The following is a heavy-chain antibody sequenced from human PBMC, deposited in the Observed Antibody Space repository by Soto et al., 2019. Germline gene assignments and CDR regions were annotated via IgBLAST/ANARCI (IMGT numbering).Heavy chain of an antibody. V-gene: IGHV1-69*13. CDR3: ARASSIAARRFDY. Sequence: EASVKVSCKASGGTFSSYAISWVRQAPGQGLEWMGGIIPIFGTANYAQKFQGRVTITADESTSTAYMELSSLRSEDTAVYYCARASSIAARRFDYWGQGTLVTVSS. D-gene: IGHD6-6*01. CDR2: IIPIFGTA. J-gene: IGHJ4*02. CDR1: GGTFSSYA.